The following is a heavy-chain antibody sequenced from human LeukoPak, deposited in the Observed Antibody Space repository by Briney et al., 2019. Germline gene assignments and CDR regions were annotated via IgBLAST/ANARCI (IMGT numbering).Heavy chain of an antibody. V-gene: IGHV3-7*01. D-gene: IGHD4-17*01. CDR1: GFTFSSYA. J-gene: IGHJ4*02. CDR2: IKQDGSEK. Sequence: GGSLRLSCAASGFTFSSYAMSWVRQAPGKGLEWVANIKQDGSEKYYVDSVKGRFTISRDNAKKSLFLQMNSLRAEDTAVYYCARLDYGRITYWGQGTLVTVSS. CDR3: ARLDYGRITY.